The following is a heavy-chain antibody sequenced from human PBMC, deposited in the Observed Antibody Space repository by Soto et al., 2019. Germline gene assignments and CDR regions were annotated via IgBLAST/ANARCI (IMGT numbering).Heavy chain of an antibody. CDR1: GFTFSNAW. Sequence: GGSLRLSCAASGFTFSNAWMNWVRQAPGKGLEWVGRIKSKTDGGTTDYAAPVKGRFTISRDDSKNTLYLQMNSLKTEDTAVYYCSGDVAARRTTPRYYYYYYGMDVWGQGTTVTVSS. CDR2: IKSKTDGGTT. V-gene: IGHV3-15*07. CDR3: SGDVAARRTTPRYYYYYYGMDV. D-gene: IGHD6-6*01. J-gene: IGHJ6*02.